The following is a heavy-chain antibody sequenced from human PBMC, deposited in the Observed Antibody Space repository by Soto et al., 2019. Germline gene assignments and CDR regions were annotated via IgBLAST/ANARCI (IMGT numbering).Heavy chain of an antibody. CDR3: ARGDPAPYCSGGSCYSSYYYMDV. Sequence: ASVKVSCKASGYTFTSYDINWVRQATGQGLEWMGWMNPNSGNTGYAQKFQGRVTMTRNTSISTAYMELSSLRSEDTAVYYCARGDPAPYCSGGSCYSSYYYMDVWGKGTTVTVSS. J-gene: IGHJ6*03. V-gene: IGHV1-8*01. CDR1: GYTFTSYD. D-gene: IGHD2-15*01. CDR2: MNPNSGNT.